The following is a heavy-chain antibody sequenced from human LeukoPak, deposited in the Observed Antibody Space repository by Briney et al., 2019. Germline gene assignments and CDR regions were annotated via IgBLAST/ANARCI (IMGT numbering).Heavy chain of an antibody. CDR3: AKVSLAFQWLVFFDY. J-gene: IGHJ4*02. Sequence: GGSLRLSCAASGFTFSSYAMHWVRQAPGKGLEWVAVISYDGSNKYYADSVKGRFTISRDNAKNSLYLQMNSLRAEDMALYYCAKVSLAFQWLVFFDYWGQGTLVTVSS. D-gene: IGHD6-19*01. CDR1: GFTFSSYA. CDR2: ISYDGSNK. V-gene: IGHV3-30*04.